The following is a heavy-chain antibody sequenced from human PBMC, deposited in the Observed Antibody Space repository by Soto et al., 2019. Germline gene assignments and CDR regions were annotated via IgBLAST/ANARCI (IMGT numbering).Heavy chain of an antibody. J-gene: IGHJ4*02. CDR3: ARAVVVAAKTVFDY. Sequence: QVQLQESGPGLVKPSQTLSLTCTVSGGSISSGGYYWSWIRQHPGKGLEWIGYIYYSGSTYYNPYLKTRVTISVATSKNQFSLKLSSVTAADTAVYYCARAVVVAAKTVFDYWGQGTLVTVSS. CDR1: GGSISSGGYY. CDR2: IYYSGST. D-gene: IGHD2-15*01. V-gene: IGHV4-31*03.